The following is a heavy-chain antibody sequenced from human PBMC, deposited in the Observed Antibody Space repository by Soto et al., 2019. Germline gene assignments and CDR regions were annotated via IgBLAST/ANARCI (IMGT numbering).Heavy chain of an antibody. CDR3: ARGNVVVPAAKGSQLAEDY. CDR2: INHSGST. J-gene: IGHJ4*02. V-gene: IGHV4-34*01. D-gene: IGHD2-2*01. CDR1: GGSFSGYY. Sequence: QVQLQQWGAGLLKPSETLSLTCAVYGGSFSGYYWSWIRQPPGKGLEWIGEINHSGSTNYNPSLKSRVTISVDTSKNQFPLKLSSVTAADTAVYYCARGNVVVPAAKGSQLAEDYWGQGTLVTVSS.